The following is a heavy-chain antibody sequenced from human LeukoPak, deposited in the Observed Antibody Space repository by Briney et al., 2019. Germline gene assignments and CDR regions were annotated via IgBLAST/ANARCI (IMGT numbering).Heavy chain of an antibody. Sequence: PSETLSFTCTVSGGSISGSIYYWGWIRQPPGKGLEWIGSIYYSGNTYYNPSLKSRVTISVDTSRNQFSLKLSSVTAADTAVYYCARLYYDSIGYGIDYWGQGTLVTVSS. CDR1: GGSISGSIYY. J-gene: IGHJ4*02. CDR2: IYYSGNT. CDR3: ARLYYDSIGYGIDY. V-gene: IGHV4-39*01. D-gene: IGHD3-22*01.